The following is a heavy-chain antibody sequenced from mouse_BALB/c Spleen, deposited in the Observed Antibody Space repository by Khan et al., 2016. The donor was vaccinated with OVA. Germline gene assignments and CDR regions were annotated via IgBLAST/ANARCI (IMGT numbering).Heavy chain of an antibody. J-gene: IGHJ2*01. CDR2: INPSTGYT. D-gene: IGHD1-1*02. CDR1: GYTFINYW. V-gene: IGHV1-7*01. CDR3: ARRGLRWDFDY. Sequence: QVQLQQSGAELAKPGASVKMSCKASGYTFINYWILWVKQRPGQGLVWIGYINPSTGYTEYNQNFKDKATLTADKSSSTAYMQLSSLTSEDSAVYYCARRGLRWDFDYWDQGTTLTVSS.